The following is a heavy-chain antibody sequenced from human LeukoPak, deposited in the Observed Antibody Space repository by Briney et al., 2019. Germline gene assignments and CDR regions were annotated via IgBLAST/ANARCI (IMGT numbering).Heavy chain of an antibody. CDR3: ARDPGWSSFDI. Sequence: GGSLRLSCVASGFSFTSYWMSWVPQAPGKGLEFVANINQDAGTTNYVDSVKGRFTISRDNAENSLYLQMSSLRAEDTALYYCARDPGWSSFDIWGQGIMVTVSS. D-gene: IGHD2-15*01. V-gene: IGHV3-7*01. J-gene: IGHJ3*02. CDR1: GFSFTSYW. CDR2: INQDAGTT.